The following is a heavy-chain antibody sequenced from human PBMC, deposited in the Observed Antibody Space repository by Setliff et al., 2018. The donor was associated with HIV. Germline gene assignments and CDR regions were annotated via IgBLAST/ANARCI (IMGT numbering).Heavy chain of an antibody. CDR1: GGSISSYY. D-gene: IGHD5-18*01. J-gene: IGHJ3*02. Sequence: TLSLTCTVSGGSISSYYWSWIRQPAGKGLERIGRIYTSGSTNYNPSLKSRVTMSVDTSKNQFSLKLSSVTAADTAVYYCARAEWIQLWFGAFDIWGQGTMVTVSS. CDR3: ARAEWIQLWFGAFDI. CDR2: IYTSGST. V-gene: IGHV4-4*07.